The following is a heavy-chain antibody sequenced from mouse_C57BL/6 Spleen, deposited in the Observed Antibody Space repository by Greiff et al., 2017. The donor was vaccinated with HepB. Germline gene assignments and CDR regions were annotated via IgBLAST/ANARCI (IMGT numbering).Heavy chain of an antibody. J-gene: IGHJ4*01. CDR2: IDPEDGDT. CDR1: GFNIKDYY. CDR3: TRRNYDYDGVYYAMDY. V-gene: IGHV14-1*01. Sequence: VQLQQSGAELVRPGASVKLSCTASGFNIKDYYMHWVKQRPEQGLEWIGRIDPEDGDTEYAPKFQGKATMTADTSSNTAYLQLSSLTSEDTAVYYCTRRNYDYDGVYYAMDYWGQGTSVTVSS. D-gene: IGHD2-4*01.